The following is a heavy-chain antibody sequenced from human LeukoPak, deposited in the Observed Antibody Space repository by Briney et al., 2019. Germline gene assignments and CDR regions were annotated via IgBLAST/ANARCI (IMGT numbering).Heavy chain of an antibody. J-gene: IGHJ4*02. CDR3: ARFRIAARRVFASFDY. CDR1: GGSFSGYY. D-gene: IGHD6-6*01. Sequence: SETLTLTCAVYGGSFSGYYWSWIRQPPGKGLEWIGEINHSGSTNYNPSLKSRVTISVDTSKNRFSLKLSSVTAADTAVYYCARFRIAARRVFASFDYWGQGTLVTVSS. CDR2: INHSGST. V-gene: IGHV4-34*01.